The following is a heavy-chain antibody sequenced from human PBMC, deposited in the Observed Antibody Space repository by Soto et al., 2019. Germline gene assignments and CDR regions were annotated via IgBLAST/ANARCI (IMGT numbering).Heavy chain of an antibody. J-gene: IGHJ3*02. CDR2: ISAYNGNT. Sequence: ASVKVSCKASGYTFTSYGISWVRQAPGQGLEWMGWISAYNGNTNYAQKLQGRVTMTTDTSTSTAYMELRSLRSDDTAVYYCARVVKAPRWELLWYDFDIWGQGTMVTVSS. CDR3: ARVVKAPRWELLWYDFDI. CDR1: GYTFTSYG. D-gene: IGHD1-26*01. V-gene: IGHV1-18*01.